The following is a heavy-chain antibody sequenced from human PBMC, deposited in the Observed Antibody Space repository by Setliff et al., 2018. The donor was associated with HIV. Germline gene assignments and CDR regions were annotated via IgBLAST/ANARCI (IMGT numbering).Heavy chain of an antibody. CDR3: ARGREWLPVASYFDY. Sequence: ASVKVSCKASGYSLTDYYIHWVRQAPGQGREWMGWINPNSGDTNFAQQFQGRVTMTRDTSTSTAYMELSSLRSEDAAVYYCARGREWLPVASYFDYWGQGTLVTVSS. CDR2: INPNSGDT. J-gene: IGHJ4*02. CDR1: GYSLTDYY. V-gene: IGHV1-2*02. D-gene: IGHD3-3*01.